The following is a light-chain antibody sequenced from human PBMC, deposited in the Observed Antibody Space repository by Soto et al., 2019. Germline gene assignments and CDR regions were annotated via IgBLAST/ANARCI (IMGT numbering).Light chain of an antibody. CDR1: SSNIGAGYD. V-gene: IGLV1-40*01. CDR3: QSYDSSLSGFYV. J-gene: IGLJ1*01. Sequence: QSALTQPPSVSGAPGQRVTISCTGSSSNIGAGYDVNWYQQLPGTAPKLLIYVNSNRPSGVPDRFSGSKSGTSASLAITGLQAEDEADYYCQSYDSSLSGFYVFGTGTQLTVL. CDR2: VNS.